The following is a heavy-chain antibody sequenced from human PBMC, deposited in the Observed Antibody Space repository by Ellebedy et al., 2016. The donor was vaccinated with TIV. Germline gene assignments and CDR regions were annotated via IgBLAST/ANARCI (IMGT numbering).Heavy chain of an antibody. CDR3: VRVDGYASSQTL. D-gene: IGHD2-2*01. V-gene: IGHV1-46*01. J-gene: IGHJ1*01. CDR2: ITPSDGGT. Sequence: ASVKVSXXASGYMFANSGISWVRQAPGQGLEWMGTITPSDGGTTFAQRFQDRLTMTRDTSTDTVYMDLRSLISEDTATYYCVRVDGYASSQTLWGQGTAVTVSS. CDR1: GYMFANSG.